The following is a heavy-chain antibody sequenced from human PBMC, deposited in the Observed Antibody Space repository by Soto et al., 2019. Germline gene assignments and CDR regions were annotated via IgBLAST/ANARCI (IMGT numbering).Heavy chain of an antibody. V-gene: IGHV1-18*01. Sequence: ASVKVSCKASGYTFTSYGISWVRQAPGQGLEWMGWISAYNGNTNYAQKLQGRVTMTTDTSTSTAYMELRSLRSDDTAVYYCARDGTPRYSNYDLFYWGQGTLVTVSS. CDR2: ISAYNGNT. CDR3: ARDGTPRYSNYDLFY. D-gene: IGHD4-4*01. CDR1: GYTFTSYG. J-gene: IGHJ4*02.